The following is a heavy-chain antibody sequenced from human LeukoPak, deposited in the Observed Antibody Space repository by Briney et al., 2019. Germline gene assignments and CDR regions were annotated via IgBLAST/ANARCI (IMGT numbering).Heavy chain of an antibody. CDR3: ARQGGLGWLTLDY. CDR1: GDSVSSNGAA. D-gene: IGHD2-21*01. CDR2: TYYRSKWYN. J-gene: IGHJ4*02. Sequence: SQTLSLTCAISGDSVSSNGAAWNWVRQSPSRGLEWLARTYYRSKWYNDFAASVKSRISIDPDTSKNQFSLHLISVTPDDTAVYYCARQGGLGWLTLDYWGQGTLVTVSS. V-gene: IGHV6-1*01.